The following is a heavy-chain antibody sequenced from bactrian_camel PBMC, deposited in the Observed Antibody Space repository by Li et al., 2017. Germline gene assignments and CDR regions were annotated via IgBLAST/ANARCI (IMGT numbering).Heavy chain of an antibody. V-gene: IGHV3S1*01. CDR1: GVTYASSNDVNC. CDR3: AKHGQYGGGRYYDY. Sequence: HVQLVESGGGSVQTGGSLRLSCAASGVTYASSNDVNCMGWFRQAPGKEREGVAAIYWGGGTTGYTGSVKGRFTLSRDNAKNTLYLQLNSLKTEDTAMYYCAKHGQYGGGRYYDYWGQGTQVTVS. J-gene: IGHJ4*01. CDR2: IYWGGGTT. D-gene: IGHD6*01.